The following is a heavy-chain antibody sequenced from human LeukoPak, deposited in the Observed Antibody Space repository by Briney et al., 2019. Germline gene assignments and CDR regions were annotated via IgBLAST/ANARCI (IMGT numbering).Heavy chain of an antibody. CDR2: VTHSGST. D-gene: IGHD3-10*01. CDR3: ARGSEVNRGKGSSLIRGVRQQRYNWLDP. V-gene: IGHV4-34*01. Sequence: SETLSLTCAVYGGSFSDYYWNWIRQPPGKGLEWTGEVTHSGSTNYNPSLKSRVTISLDTSKNQFSLKMNFVTAADTAVYYCARGSEVNRGKGSSLIRGVRQQRYNWLDPWGQGTLVIVSS. J-gene: IGHJ5*02. CDR1: GGSFSDYY.